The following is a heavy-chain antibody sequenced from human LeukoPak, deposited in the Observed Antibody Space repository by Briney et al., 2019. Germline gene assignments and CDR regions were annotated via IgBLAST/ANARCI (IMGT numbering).Heavy chain of an antibody. CDR1: GFTFSSYA. CDR3: ARDGGYGAPRPHLDY. D-gene: IGHD5-12*01. Sequence: PGRSLRLSCAASGFTFSSYAMHWVRKAPGKGLEWVAVISYDGSNKYYADSVKGRFTISRDNSKNTLYLQMNSLRAEDTAVYYCARDGGYGAPRPHLDYWGQGTLVTVSS. V-gene: IGHV3-30-3*01. CDR2: ISYDGSNK. J-gene: IGHJ4*02.